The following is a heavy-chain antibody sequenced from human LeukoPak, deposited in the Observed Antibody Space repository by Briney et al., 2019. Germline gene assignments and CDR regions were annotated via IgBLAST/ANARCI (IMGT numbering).Heavy chain of an antibody. CDR2: ITSDGSAT. CDR1: GFTLSSYA. J-gene: IGHJ2*01. V-gene: IGHV3-74*01. D-gene: IGHD2-15*01. Sequence: PGGALRLSCAASGFTLSSYAVSWVRQGPGKGRAWVSRITSDGSATDYADSVKGRFTISRDNAKNTLYLHMDSLRAEDTAVYYCARDASPGYFDLWGRGTLVTVSS. CDR3: ARDASPGYFDL.